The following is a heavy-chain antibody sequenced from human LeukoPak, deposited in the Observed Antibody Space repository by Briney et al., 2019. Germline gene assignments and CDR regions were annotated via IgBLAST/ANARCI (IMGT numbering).Heavy chain of an antibody. J-gene: IGHJ4*02. CDR2: IWYDGSNK. D-gene: IGHD2-2*01. Sequence: PGRSLRLSCAASGFTFSSYGMHWVRQAPGKGLEWVAVIWYDGSNKYYADSVKGRFTISRDNSKNTLYLQMNSLRAEDTAVYYCAKDDQAREVVPAASFDYWGQGTLVTVSS. CDR3: AKDDQAREVVPAASFDY. V-gene: IGHV3-33*06. CDR1: GFTFSSYG.